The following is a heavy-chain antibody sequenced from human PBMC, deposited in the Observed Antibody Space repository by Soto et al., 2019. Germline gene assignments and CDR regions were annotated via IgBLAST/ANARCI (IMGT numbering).Heavy chain of an antibody. CDR2: INHSGST. D-gene: IGHD3-10*01. Sequence: LSLTCAVYGGSFSGYYWSWIRQPPGKGLEWIGEINHSGSTNYNPSLKSRVTISVDTSKNQFSLKLSSVTAADTAVYYCARSSDLNITMVSGAMGEDAAFDIWGQGTMVTVSS. CDR3: ARSSDLNITMVSGAMGEDAAFDI. V-gene: IGHV4-34*01. J-gene: IGHJ3*02. CDR1: GGSFSGYY.